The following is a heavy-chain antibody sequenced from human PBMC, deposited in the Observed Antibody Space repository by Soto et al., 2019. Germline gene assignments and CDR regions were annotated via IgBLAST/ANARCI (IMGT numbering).Heavy chain of an antibody. CDR1: GGSISSGGYY. Sequence: QVQLQESGPGLVKPSQTLFLTCTVSGGSISSGGYYWYWIRQHPGKGLEWIGYIYYSGTTYYNPSLKSRVTRSVDPSKNQFSLKLRSVTAADPAVYYCAASCVACGGFNYYGMDVWGQGTTVTVSS. CDR2: IYYSGTT. V-gene: IGHV4-31*03. D-gene: IGHD2-21*01. CDR3: AASCVACGGFNYYGMDV. J-gene: IGHJ6*02.